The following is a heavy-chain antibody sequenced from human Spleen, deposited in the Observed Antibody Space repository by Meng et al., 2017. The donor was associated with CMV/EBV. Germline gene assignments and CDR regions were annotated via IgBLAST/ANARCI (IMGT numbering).Heavy chain of an antibody. CDR1: GFTFSSYA. Sequence: GGSLRLSCAASGFTFSSYAMSWVRQAPGKGLEWVSAISGSGGSTYYADSVKGRFTISRDNSQNTLYLQMNSLRAEDTAVYYCAKDQDIVVVPAAPPYYYYGMDVWGQGTTVTVSS. CDR2: ISGSGGST. CDR3: AKDQDIVVVPAAPPYYYYGMDV. J-gene: IGHJ6*02. D-gene: IGHD2-2*01. V-gene: IGHV3-23*01.